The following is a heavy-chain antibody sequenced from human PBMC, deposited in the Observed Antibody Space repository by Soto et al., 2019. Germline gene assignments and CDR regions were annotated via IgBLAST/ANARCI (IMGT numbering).Heavy chain of an antibody. CDR3: ARTLYSRGYYYMDV. CDR1: GFTFSSYA. J-gene: IGHJ6*03. CDR2: ISGNGGST. Sequence: GGSLRLSCAASGFTFSSYAITWVRQAPGKGLEWVSAISGNGGSTYYADSVKGRFTISRDNSKNTFYLQMNSLRAEDTAVYYCARTLYSRGYYYMDVWGKGTTVTVSS. V-gene: IGHV3-23*01. D-gene: IGHD6-13*01.